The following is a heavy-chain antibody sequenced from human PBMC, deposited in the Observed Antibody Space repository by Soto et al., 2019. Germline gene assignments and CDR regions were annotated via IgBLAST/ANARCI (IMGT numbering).Heavy chain of an antibody. J-gene: IGHJ4*02. V-gene: IGHV4-38-2*01. CDR3: ARGDYYYGSGSLRG. D-gene: IGHD3-10*01. CDR1: GYSISSGYY. CDR2: IYHSGST. Sequence: PSETLSLTCAVSGYSISSGYYWGWIRQPPGKGLEWIGSIYHSGSTYYNPSLKSRVTISVDTSKNQFSLKLSSVTAADTAVYYCARGDYYYGSGSLRGWGQGTLVTVSS.